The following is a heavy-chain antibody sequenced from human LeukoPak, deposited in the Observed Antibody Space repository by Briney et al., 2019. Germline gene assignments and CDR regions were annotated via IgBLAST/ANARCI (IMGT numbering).Heavy chain of an antibody. V-gene: IGHV4-59*01. J-gene: IGHJ6*03. D-gene: IGHD2-15*01. CDR1: GGSISSYY. CDR3: ARGVGGYYYYMDV. CDR2: IYYSGST. Sequence: PSETLSLTCTVSGGSISSYYWSWIRQPPGKGLEWIGYIYYSGSTNYNPSLKSRATISVDTSKNQFSLKLSSVTAADTAVYYCARGVGGYYYYMDVWGKGTTVTISS.